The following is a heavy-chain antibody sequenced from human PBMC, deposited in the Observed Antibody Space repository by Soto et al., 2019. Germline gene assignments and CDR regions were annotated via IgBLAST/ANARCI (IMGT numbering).Heavy chain of an antibody. CDR3: ARANGHYDILTGYHFDCYYGLDV. Sequence: VEALKVSCTGSGYSFTRYWIGWVSQMPGKGLEWMGIIYPGDSDTRYSPSFQGQVTISADKSISTAYLQWSSLKASDTAMYYCARANGHYDILTGYHFDCYYGLDVWGQGTTVTVSS. CDR2: IYPGDSDT. J-gene: IGHJ6*02. CDR1: GYSFTRYW. D-gene: IGHD3-9*01. V-gene: IGHV5-51*01.